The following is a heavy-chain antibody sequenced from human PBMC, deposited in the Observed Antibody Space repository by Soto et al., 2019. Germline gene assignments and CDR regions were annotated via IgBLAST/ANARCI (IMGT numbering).Heavy chain of an antibody. CDR3: THTDSRTSLAMDY. CDR1: GFSLYTGGVG. Sequence: QITLKESGPTLVKPTQTLTLTCTFSGFSLYTGGVGVAWIRQPPGKALEWLALIYWDDDKRYSPSLKNRLTSTLELXKRHVVLSMTDMDPVDTATYFCTHTDSRTSLAMDYWGQGTLVTDSS. J-gene: IGHJ4*02. CDR2: IYWDDDK. D-gene: IGHD2-21*02. V-gene: IGHV2-5*02.